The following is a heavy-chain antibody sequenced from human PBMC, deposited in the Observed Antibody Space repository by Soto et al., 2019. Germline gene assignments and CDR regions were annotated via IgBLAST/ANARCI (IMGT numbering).Heavy chain of an antibody. J-gene: IGHJ3*02. Sequence: SETLSLTYTISGGSISTGGYYWSWIRQHPGKGLEWIGYIYNSGSTYYSKSLKSRVTISVDTSKNQFSLKLSSLTASDTAFYYCARDLLDYYDSSGYYPGAFDIWGQGTMVA. CDR1: GGSISTGGYY. V-gene: IGHV4-31*03. CDR2: IYNSGST. CDR3: ARDLLDYYDSSGYYPGAFDI. D-gene: IGHD3-22*01.